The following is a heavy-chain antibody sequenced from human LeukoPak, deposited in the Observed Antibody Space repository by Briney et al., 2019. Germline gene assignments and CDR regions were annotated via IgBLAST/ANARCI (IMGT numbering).Heavy chain of an antibody. CDR1: GYTFTSYG. Sequence: GASVKVSCKASGYTFTSYGISWVRQAPGQGLEWMGWISAYNGNTNYAQKLQGRVTITADKSTSTAYMELSSLRSEDTAVYYCARDLLGYSSSWYSSWGQGTLVTVSS. CDR3: ARDLLGYSSSWYSS. D-gene: IGHD6-13*01. V-gene: IGHV1-18*01. J-gene: IGHJ4*02. CDR2: ISAYNGNT.